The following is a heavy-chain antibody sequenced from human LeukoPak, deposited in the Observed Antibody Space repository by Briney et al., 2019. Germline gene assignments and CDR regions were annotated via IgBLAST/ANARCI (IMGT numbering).Heavy chain of an antibody. CDR2: ISSSSSYI. Sequence: GGSLRLSCGASGFTFSSYSMNWVRGAPGKGREWVSSISSSSSYIFYADSVKGRFTISRDNAKTSLYLQMNSLRAEDTAVYYCARDGSGFFDYWGQGTLVIVSS. D-gene: IGHD6-25*01. V-gene: IGHV3-21*01. J-gene: IGHJ4*02. CDR3: ARDGSGFFDY. CDR1: GFTFSSYS.